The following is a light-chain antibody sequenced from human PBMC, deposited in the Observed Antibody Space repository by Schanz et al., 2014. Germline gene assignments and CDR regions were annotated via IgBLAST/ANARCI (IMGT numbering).Light chain of an antibody. CDR3: SSHGGSRV. CDR2: EGT. V-gene: IGLV2-8*01. CDR1: TSDVGSFNL. Sequence: QSVLTQPPSASGSPGQSITISCTATTSDVGSFNLVSWYQHHPGKAPKLMIYEGTKRPSGVPDRFSGSKSGNTASLTVSGLQAEDEADYYCSSHGGSRVFGGGTKLTVL. J-gene: IGLJ3*02.